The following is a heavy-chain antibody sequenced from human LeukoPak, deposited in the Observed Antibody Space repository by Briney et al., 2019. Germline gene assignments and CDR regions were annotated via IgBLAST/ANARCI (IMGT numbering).Heavy chain of an antibody. CDR1: GFTFSSYA. V-gene: IGHV3-30*04. CDR2: ISYDGSNK. Sequence: GGSLRLSCAASGFTFSSYAMHWVRQAPGKGLEWVAVISYDGSNKYYADSVKGRLTISRDNSKNTLYLQMNSLRAEDTAVYYCTLMGGGQWLVRVFTRAFDYWGQGTLVTVSS. D-gene: IGHD6-19*01. J-gene: IGHJ4*02. CDR3: TLMGGGQWLVRVFTRAFDY.